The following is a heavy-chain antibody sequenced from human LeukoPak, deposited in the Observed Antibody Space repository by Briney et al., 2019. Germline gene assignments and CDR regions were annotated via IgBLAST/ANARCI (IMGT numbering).Heavy chain of an antibody. CDR1: GYTFTGYY. CDR2: IIPIFGTA. Sequence: SVKVSCKAAGYTFTGYYMHWVRQAPGQGLEWMGGIIPIFGTANYAQKFQGRVTITTDESTSTAYMELSSLRSEDTAVYYCARGATEYSSSSCGYWGQGTLVTVSS. D-gene: IGHD6-6*01. V-gene: IGHV1-69*05. CDR3: ARGATEYSSSSCGY. J-gene: IGHJ4*02.